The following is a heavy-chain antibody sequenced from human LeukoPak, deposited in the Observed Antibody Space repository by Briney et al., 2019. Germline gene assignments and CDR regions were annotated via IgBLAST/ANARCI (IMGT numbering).Heavy chain of an antibody. CDR1: GYTLTELS. J-gene: IGHJ4*02. CDR2: FDPEDGET. V-gene: IGHV1-24*01. Sequence: APVKVSCKVSGYTLTELSMHWVRQAPGKGLEWMGGFDPEDGETIYAQKFQGRVTMTEDTSTDTAYMELSSLRSEDTAVYYCASGYGYSPPIFDYWGQGTLVTVSS. CDR3: ASGYGYSPPIFDY. D-gene: IGHD5-18*01.